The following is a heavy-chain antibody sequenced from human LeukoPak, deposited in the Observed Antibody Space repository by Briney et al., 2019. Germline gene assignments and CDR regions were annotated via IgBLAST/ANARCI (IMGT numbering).Heavy chain of an antibody. CDR1: GGSISSRSYY. J-gene: IGHJ4*02. D-gene: IGHD1-26*01. V-gene: IGHV4-39*07. Sequence: SETLSLTCTVSGGSISSRSYYWGWIRQPPGKGLEWIGSIDYSGTTYYNPSLKSRLTISIDTSKNQFSLKLSSVTAADTAVYYCVRDLARGPADYWGQGTLVTVSS. CDR3: VRDLARGPADY. CDR2: IDYSGTT.